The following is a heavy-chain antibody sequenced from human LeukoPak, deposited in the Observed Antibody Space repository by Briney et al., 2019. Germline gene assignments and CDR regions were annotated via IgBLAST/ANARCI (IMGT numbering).Heavy chain of an antibody. V-gene: IGHV4-4*07. CDR3: ARDLERWSTHWYFDL. J-gene: IGHJ2*01. CDR1: GGSISSYY. CDR2: IYTSGST. Sequence: SETLSLTCTVSGGSISSYYWSWIRQPAGKGLEWIGRIYTSGSTNYNPSLKSRVIMSVDTSKNQFSLKLSSVTAADTAVYYCARDLERWSTHWYFDLWGRGTLVTVSS. D-gene: IGHD1-1*01.